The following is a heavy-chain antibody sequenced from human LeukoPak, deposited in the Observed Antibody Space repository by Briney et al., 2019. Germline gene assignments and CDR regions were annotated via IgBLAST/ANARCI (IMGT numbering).Heavy chain of an antibody. CDR3: ARGRSGSDYEGNY. J-gene: IGHJ4*02. CDR1: GGFINSYY. V-gene: IGHV4-59*01. CDR2: IYYSGTT. D-gene: IGHD3-10*01. Sequence: SETLSLTCTVSGGFINSYYWSWIRQPPGKGLEWIGYIYYSGTTNYNPSLKSRVTISVDTSKNQFSLKLSSVTAADTAVYYCARGRSGSDYEGNYWGQGTLVTVTP.